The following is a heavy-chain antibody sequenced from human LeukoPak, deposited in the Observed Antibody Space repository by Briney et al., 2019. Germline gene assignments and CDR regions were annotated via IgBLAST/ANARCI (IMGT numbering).Heavy chain of an antibody. CDR3: AKTRPLDSSSWSHGDY. CDR2: TSGSGDST. CDR1: GFTFSSYA. Sequence: GGSLRLSCAASGFTFSSYAMSWVRQAPGKGLEWVSATSGSGDSTYYGDSVKGRFTISRDNSKSTLYLQMNSLRAEDTAVYYCAKTRPLDSSSWSHGDYWGQGTLVTVSS. V-gene: IGHV3-23*01. J-gene: IGHJ4*02. D-gene: IGHD6-13*01.